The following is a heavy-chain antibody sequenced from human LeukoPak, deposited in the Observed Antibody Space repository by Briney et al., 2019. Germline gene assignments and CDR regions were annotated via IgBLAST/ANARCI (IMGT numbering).Heavy chain of an antibody. CDR3: ASLVGATPYYFDY. CDR1: GFTFSSYA. V-gene: IGHV3-23*01. D-gene: IGHD1-26*01. Sequence: PGGSLRLSCAASGFTFSSYAMSWVRQAPGKGLEWVSTFSGSGLSTYYADSVKGRFTISRDNSKNTLYLQMNSLRAEDTAVYYCASLVGATPYYFDYWGQGTLVTVSS. CDR2: FSGSGLST. J-gene: IGHJ4*02.